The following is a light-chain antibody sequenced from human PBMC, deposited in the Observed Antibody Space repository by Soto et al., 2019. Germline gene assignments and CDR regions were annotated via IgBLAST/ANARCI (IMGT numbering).Light chain of an antibody. V-gene: IGKV3-20*01. CDR1: QTVRNNY. Sequence: EFVLTQSPGTLSLSPGERATLSCRASQTVRNNYLAWYQQKPGQAPRLLIYDASSRATGIPDRFSGGGSGTDFTLTISRLEPEDFAVYYCQQANSFPYTVGQGTKVDSK. CDR2: DAS. J-gene: IGKJ2*01. CDR3: QQANSFPYT.